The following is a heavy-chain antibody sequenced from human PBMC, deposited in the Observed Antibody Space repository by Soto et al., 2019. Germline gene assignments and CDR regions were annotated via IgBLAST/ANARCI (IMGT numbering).Heavy chain of an antibody. V-gene: IGHV1-18*01. Sequence: ASVKVSCKASGYTFTSYGISWVRQAPGQGLEWMGWISAYNGNTNYAQKLQGRVTMTTDTSTSTACMELRSLRSDDTAVYYCARDDQWEPLNNWFDPWGQGTLVTVSS. CDR1: GYTFTSYG. CDR2: ISAYNGNT. D-gene: IGHD1-26*01. J-gene: IGHJ5*02. CDR3: ARDDQWEPLNNWFDP.